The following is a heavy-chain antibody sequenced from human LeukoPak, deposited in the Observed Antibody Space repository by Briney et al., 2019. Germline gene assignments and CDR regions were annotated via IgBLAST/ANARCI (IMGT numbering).Heavy chain of an antibody. Sequence: SETLSLTCTVSGGSISSYYWSWIRQPAGKGLEWIGRIYTSGSTNYNPSLKSRVTMSVDTSKNQFSLKLSSVTAADTAVYYCASSTVVPAAMDYFDYWGQGTLVTVSS. CDR1: GGSISSYY. J-gene: IGHJ4*02. CDR2: IYTSGST. CDR3: ASSTVVPAAMDYFDY. V-gene: IGHV4-4*07. D-gene: IGHD2-2*01.